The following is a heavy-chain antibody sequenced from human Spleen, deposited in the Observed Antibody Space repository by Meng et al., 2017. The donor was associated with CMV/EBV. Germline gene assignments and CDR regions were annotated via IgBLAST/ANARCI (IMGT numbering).Heavy chain of an antibody. J-gene: IGHJ4*02. D-gene: IGHD3-10*01. CDR3: AKNYYGSGSYYFRY. CDR1: GFTFSSYA. CDR2: ISSSGGTT. Sequence: SGFTFSSYAMSWVRQAPGKGLEWVSGISSSGGTTDYADSVKGRFTISRDNSKNMLYLQMHSPRAEDTAIYFCAKNYYGSGSYYFRYWGQGTLVTVSS. V-gene: IGHV3-23*01.